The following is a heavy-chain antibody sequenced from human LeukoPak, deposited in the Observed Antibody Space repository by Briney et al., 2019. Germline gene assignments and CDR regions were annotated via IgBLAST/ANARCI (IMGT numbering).Heavy chain of an antibody. CDR3: ARGGSYLSAFDI. J-gene: IGHJ3*02. Sequence: GGSLRLSCAASGFTFSNHGMNWVRQAPGKGLEWVSSISSSSSYIYYADSVKGRFTISRDNSKNTLYLQMNSLRAEDTAVYYCARGGSYLSAFDIWGQGTMVTVSS. V-gene: IGHV3-21*04. D-gene: IGHD1-26*01. CDR1: GFTFSNHG. CDR2: ISSSSSYI.